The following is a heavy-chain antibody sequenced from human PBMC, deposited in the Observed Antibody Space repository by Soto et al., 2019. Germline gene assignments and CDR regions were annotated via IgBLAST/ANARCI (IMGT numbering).Heavy chain of an antibody. CDR1: GATFSSYA. V-gene: IGHV1-69*14. CDR2: IVPTVDTS. D-gene: IGHD5-12*01. CDR3: VRVVAIPGYPDN. J-gene: IGHJ4*02. Sequence: QVQLVQSGAEVRQPASSVKVSCKTSGATFSSYAITWVRQAPGQGLEWMGGIVPTVDTSTYAQKFQGRVTIPADKFTNTVYMELSSLRSDDTAVYYCVRVVAIPGYPDNWGQGTLFTVSS.